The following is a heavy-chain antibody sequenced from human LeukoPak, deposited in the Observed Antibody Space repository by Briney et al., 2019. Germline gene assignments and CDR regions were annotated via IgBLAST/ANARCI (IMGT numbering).Heavy chain of an antibody. CDR2: ISSSSSYI. Sequence: GGSLRLSCAASGFTFSSYSMNWVRQAPGKGLEWVSSISSSSSYIYYADSVKGRFTISRDNAKNSLYLQMNSLRAEDTAVYYCAREIPVGATPLDYWGQGTLVTVSS. D-gene: IGHD1-26*01. J-gene: IGHJ4*02. V-gene: IGHV3-21*01. CDR3: AREIPVGATPLDY. CDR1: GFTFSSYS.